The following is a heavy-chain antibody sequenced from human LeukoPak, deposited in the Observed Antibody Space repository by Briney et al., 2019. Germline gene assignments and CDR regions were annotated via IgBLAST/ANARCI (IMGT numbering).Heavy chain of an antibody. CDR1: GYTFTSYD. CDR3: AIFGVVITNFDY. V-gene: IGHV1-8*01. J-gene: IGHJ4*02. D-gene: IGHD3-3*01. CDR2: MNPNSGNT. Sequence: ASLKVSCKASGYTFTSYDINWVRQATGQGLEWMGWMNPNSGNTGYAQKFQGRVTMTSNTSISTAYMELSSLRSEDTAVYYCAIFGVVITNFDYWGQGTLVTVSS.